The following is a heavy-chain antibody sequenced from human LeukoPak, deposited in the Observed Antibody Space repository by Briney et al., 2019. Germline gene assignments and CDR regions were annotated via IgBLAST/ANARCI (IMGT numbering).Heavy chain of an antibody. D-gene: IGHD2-8*01. CDR3: ARKGVFYAFDI. V-gene: IGHV3-23*01. J-gene: IGHJ3*02. CDR1: GFTFSSYR. CDR2: ISGSGAGT. Sequence: GGSLRLSCAASGFTFSSYRMNWVRQAPGKGLEWVSAISGSGAGTYYADSVTGRFTISRDNSKNTLFLQMNSLGADDTAVYYCARKGVFYAFDIWGQGTMVTVSS.